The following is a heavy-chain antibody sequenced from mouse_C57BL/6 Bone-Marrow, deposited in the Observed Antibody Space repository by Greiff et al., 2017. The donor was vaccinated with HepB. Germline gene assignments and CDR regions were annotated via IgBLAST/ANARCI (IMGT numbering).Heavy chain of an antibody. CDR2: ISYDGSN. CDR3: AIITTVVARYFDV. CDR1: GYSITSGYY. V-gene: IGHV3-6*01. J-gene: IGHJ1*03. D-gene: IGHD1-1*01. Sequence: EVQVVESGPGLVKPSQSLSLTCSVTGYSITSGYYWNWIRQFPGNKLEWMGYISYDGSNNYNPSLKNRISITRDTSKNQFFLKLNSVTTEDTATYYCAIITTVVARYFDVWGTGTTVTVSS.